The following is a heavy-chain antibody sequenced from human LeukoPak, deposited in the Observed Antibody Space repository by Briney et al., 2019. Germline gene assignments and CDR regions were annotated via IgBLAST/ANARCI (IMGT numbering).Heavy chain of an antibody. CDR2: ISGSGGST. V-gene: IGHV3-23*01. D-gene: IGHD6-19*01. Sequence: GGSLRLSCAASGFTFSSYAMSWVRQAPGKGLEWVSAISGSGGSTYYADSVKGRFTISRDNSKNTLYLQMNSLRAEDTAVYYCAGGYSSGWYVFDYWGQGTLVTVSS. CDR1: GFTFSSYA. CDR3: AGGYSSGWYVFDY. J-gene: IGHJ4*02.